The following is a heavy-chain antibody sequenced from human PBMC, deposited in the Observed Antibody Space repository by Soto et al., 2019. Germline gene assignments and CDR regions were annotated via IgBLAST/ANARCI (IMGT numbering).Heavy chain of an antibody. V-gene: IGHV3-73*01. CDR3: TRRTDYYGSGSSYTAFDY. CDR1: EFTFSGSA. Sequence: PRGPLRLSCGASEFTFSGSAMHWVRQASGKGLEWVGRIRSKANSYATAYAASVKGRFTISRDDSKNTAYLQMNSLKTEDTAVYYCTRRTDYYGSGSSYTAFDYWGQGTLVTVSS. J-gene: IGHJ4*02. CDR2: IRSKANSYAT. D-gene: IGHD3-10*01.